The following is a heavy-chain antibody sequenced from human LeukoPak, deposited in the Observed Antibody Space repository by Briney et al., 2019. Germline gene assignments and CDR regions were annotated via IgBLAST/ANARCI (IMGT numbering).Heavy chain of an antibody. J-gene: IGHJ5*02. CDR2: IYNSGST. CDR3: AKAVAAAGRFGFDP. V-gene: IGHV4-59*01. CDR1: GGSISTYY. D-gene: IGHD6-13*01. Sequence: PLETLSLTCTVSGGSISTYYWSWIRQPPGKGLEWIGYIYNSGSTNYNPSLQSRVTISVDTSKNQFSLRLTSVTAADTAVYYCAKAVAAAGRFGFDPWGQGTLVTVSS.